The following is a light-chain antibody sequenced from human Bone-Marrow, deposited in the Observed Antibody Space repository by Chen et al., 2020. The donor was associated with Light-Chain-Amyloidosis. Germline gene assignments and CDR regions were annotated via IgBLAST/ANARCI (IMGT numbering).Light chain of an antibody. V-gene: IGKV3-11*01. Sequence: EIVLTQSPRTLSLSPGERATLSCRASQSVSIFLAWYQQKPGQAPRLLIYDASNRASGIPARFNGSASGTDFILTINSLEPEDFAMYYCHQRTNWPPITFGGGTKVE. CDR2: DAS. CDR1: QSVSIF. J-gene: IGKJ4*01. CDR3: HQRTNWPPIT.